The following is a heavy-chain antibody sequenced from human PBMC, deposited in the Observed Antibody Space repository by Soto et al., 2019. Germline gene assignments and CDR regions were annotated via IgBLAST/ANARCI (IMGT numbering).Heavy chain of an antibody. J-gene: IGHJ4*02. CDR2: IYHSGST. CDR3: ASPRGYGYFDY. Sequence: SETLSLTCAVSGGSISSGGYSWSWIRQPPGRGLEWIGYIYHSGSTYYNPSLKSRVTISVDRSKNQFSLKLSSVTAADTAVYYCASPRGYGYFDYWGQEPLVTVPS. CDR1: GGSISSGGYS. D-gene: IGHD2-15*01. V-gene: IGHV4-30-2*01.